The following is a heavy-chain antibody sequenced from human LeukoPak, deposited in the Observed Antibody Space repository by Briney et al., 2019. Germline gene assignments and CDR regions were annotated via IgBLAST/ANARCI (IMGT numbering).Heavy chain of an antibody. J-gene: IGHJ1*01. V-gene: IGHV3-9*01. CDR2: ISWNSGSI. Sequence: GRSLRLSCAASGFTFDDYAMHWVRQAPGKGLEWVSGISWNSGSIGYADSVKGRFTVSRDNAKNSLYLQMNSLRAEDTALYYCAKDIGDILTGYYIFQHWGQGTLVTVSS. D-gene: IGHD3-9*01. CDR3: AKDIGDILTGYYIFQH. CDR1: GFTFDDYA.